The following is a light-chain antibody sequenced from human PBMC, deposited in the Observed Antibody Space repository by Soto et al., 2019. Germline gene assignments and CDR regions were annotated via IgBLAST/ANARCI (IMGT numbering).Light chain of an antibody. Sequence: DIVLTQSPGTLSWSPGERATLSCRASQTVSSSSLAWYQQKPGQAPRLLIFGASTRAAGFPDRFSGSGSGTDFTLTISRLEPEDFAVYYCQQYGSSPRTFGQGTKVDIK. CDR1: QTVSSSS. V-gene: IGKV3-20*01. CDR3: QQYGSSPRT. CDR2: GAS. J-gene: IGKJ1*01.